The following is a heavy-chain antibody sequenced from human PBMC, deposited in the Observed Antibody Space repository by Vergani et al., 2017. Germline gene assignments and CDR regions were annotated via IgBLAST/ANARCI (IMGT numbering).Heavy chain of an antibody. CDR2: INHSGST. D-gene: IGHD5-24*01. J-gene: IGHJ4*02. CDR3: ARDGYNYEHGSPHQFDY. V-gene: IGHV4-34*01. CDR1: GFTFSSYA. Sequence: VQLLESGGGLVQPGGSLRLSCAASGFTFSSYAMSWVRQAPGKGLEWIGEINHSGSTNYNPSLKSRVTISVDTSKNQFSLKLSSVTAADTAVYYCARDGYNYEHGSPHQFDYWGQGTLVTVSS.